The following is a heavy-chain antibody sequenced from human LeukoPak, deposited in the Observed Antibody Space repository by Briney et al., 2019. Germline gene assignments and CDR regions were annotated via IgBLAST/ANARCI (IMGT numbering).Heavy chain of an antibody. J-gene: IGHJ4*02. CDR3: ARDRDSSGYYGFDY. CDR1: GFTFSSYS. Sequence: GGSLRLSCAASGFTFSSYSMNWVRQATGKGLEWVSYISSSSSTIYYADSVKGRFTISRDNAKNSLYLQMNSLRAEGTAVYYCARDRDSSGYYGFDYWGQGTLVTVSS. V-gene: IGHV3-48*01. D-gene: IGHD3-22*01. CDR2: ISSSSSTI.